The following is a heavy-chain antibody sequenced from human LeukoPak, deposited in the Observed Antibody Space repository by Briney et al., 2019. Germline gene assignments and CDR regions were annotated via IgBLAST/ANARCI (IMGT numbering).Heavy chain of an antibody. CDR2: INHSGST. J-gene: IGHJ4*02. CDR3: ARGWSNYDFWSGYYTRTFDY. D-gene: IGHD3-3*01. CDR1: GGSISSSSYY. V-gene: IGHV4-39*07. Sequence: PSETLSLTCTVSGGSISSSSYYWGWIRQPPRKGLEWIGVINHSGSTNYNPSLKSRVTISVDTSKNQFSLKLSSVTAADTAVYYCARGWSNYDFWSGYYTRTFDYWGQGTLVTVSS.